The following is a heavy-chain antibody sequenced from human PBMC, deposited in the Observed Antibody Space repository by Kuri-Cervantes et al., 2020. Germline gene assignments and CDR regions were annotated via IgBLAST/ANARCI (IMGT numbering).Heavy chain of an antibody. V-gene: IGHV4-59*13. J-gene: IGHJ3*02. CDR1: GGSISSYY. D-gene: IGHD6-19*01. CDR3: ARDLDSSGWKAFDI. CDR2: IYYSGST. Sequence: GSLRLSCTVSGGSISSYYWSWIRQPPGKGLEWIGYIYYSGSTNYNPSLKSRVTISVDTSKNQFSLKLSSVTAADTAVYYCARDLDSSGWKAFDIWGQGTMVTVSS.